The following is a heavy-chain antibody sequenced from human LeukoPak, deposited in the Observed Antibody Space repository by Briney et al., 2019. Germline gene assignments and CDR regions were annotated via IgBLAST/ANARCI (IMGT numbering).Heavy chain of an antibody. CDR3: ARGLGGNSAAFDI. Sequence: GGSLRLSCAASGFSFRSYGMHWVRQAPGKGPEWVAVIWYDGSKKYYGDSVKGRFTISRDNPKNTLYLQMNSLRAEDTAVYYCARGLGGNSAAFDIWGQGTMVTVSS. V-gene: IGHV3-33*01. J-gene: IGHJ3*02. D-gene: IGHD4-23*01. CDR1: GFSFRSYG. CDR2: IWYDGSKK.